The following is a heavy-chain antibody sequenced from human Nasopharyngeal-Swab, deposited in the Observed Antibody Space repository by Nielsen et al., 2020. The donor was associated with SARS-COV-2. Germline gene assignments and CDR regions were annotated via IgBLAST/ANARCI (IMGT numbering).Heavy chain of an antibody. CDR2: MSYDGRNK. Sequence: GESLKISCAASGFTFSSYGMHWVRQAPGKGLEWVAVMSYDGRNKYYADSVKGRFTISRDNSKNTLYLQMNSLRAEDTAVYYCTRWVAQTPYYGMDVWGQGTTVTVSS. CDR3: TRWVAQTPYYGMDV. CDR1: GFTFSSYG. V-gene: IGHV3-30*03. D-gene: IGHD2-15*01. J-gene: IGHJ6*02.